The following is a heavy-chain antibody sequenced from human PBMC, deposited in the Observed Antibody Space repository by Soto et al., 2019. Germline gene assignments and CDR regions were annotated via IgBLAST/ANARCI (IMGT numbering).Heavy chain of an antibody. V-gene: IGHV4-39*01. D-gene: IGHD3-3*01. Sequence: SETLSLTCTVSGYSISSSSYYWGWIRQPPGKGLEWIGSIYYSGSTYYNPSLKSRVTISVDTSKNQFSLKLSSVTAADTAAYYCARLDQPETYYDFWSGYYFDYWGQGTLVTVSS. CDR2: IYYSGST. CDR1: GYSISSSSYY. J-gene: IGHJ4*02. CDR3: ARLDQPETYYDFWSGYYFDY.